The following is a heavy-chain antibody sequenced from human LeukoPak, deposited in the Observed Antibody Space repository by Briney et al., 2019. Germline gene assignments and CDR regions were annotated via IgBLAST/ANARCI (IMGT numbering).Heavy chain of an antibody. D-gene: IGHD3-22*01. CDR3: AREVTYGSSGYHLDYFDY. V-gene: IGHV3-66*01. CDR1: GFTVSSNY. J-gene: IGHJ4*02. Sequence: PGGSLRLSCAASGFTVSSNYMSWVRQAPGKGLEWVSVIYSGGSTYYADSVKGRFTISRDNSKNTLYLQMNSLRAEDTAVYYCAREVTYGSSGYHLDYFDYWGQGTLVTVSS. CDR2: IYSGGST.